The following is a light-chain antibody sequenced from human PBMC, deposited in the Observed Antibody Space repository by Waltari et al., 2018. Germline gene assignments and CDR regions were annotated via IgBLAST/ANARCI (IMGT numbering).Light chain of an antibody. J-gene: IGLJ3*02. Sequence: SYVLTQPPSVSVAPGETASIACGGADIGSKRVHEYQQRPGQAPILVVYDNSGRPSRIPERFSGSNSGTTATLTISRVEAGDEADYFCQVWDNNSDHSNWVFGGGTRLTVL. CDR2: DNS. CDR1: DIGSKR. V-gene: IGLV3-21*02. CDR3: QVWDNNSDHSNWV.